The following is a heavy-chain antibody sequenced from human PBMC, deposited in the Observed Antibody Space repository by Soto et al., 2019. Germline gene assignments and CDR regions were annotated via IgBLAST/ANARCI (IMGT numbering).Heavy chain of an antibody. CDR3: ARDKDLQPTVWGF. CDR1: GDSMATGGHY. J-gene: IGHJ4*02. V-gene: IGHV4-31*03. D-gene: IGHD3-16*01. CDR2: VYYSGAT. Sequence: SETLSLTCTVSGDSMATGGHYYNWIRQVPGKGLEWIGYVYYSGATHYTPSLRARATISRDTSKNQFSLRLISVTAADTALYYCARDKDLQPTVWGFWGQG.